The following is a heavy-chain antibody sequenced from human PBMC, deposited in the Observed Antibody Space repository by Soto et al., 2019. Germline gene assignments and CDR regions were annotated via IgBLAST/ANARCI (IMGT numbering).Heavy chain of an antibody. D-gene: IGHD2-15*01. V-gene: IGHV1-2*02. J-gene: IGHJ4*02. CDR1: VFSVDT. Sequence: PWPSVKVSCKASVFSVDTIHWVRRAPGQGLEWMGWIKANSGDTNYAQNFQGRVTMTRHTSITTAYMELSRLTSGDTAVYYCASPRSGPSPDLGYWGQGTVVTV. CDR2: IKANSGDT. CDR3: ASPRSGPSPDLGY.